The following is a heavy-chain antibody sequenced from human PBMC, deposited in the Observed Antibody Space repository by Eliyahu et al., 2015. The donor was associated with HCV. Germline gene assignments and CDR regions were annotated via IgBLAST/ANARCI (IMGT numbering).Heavy chain of an antibody. Sequence: QVQLEQSGAEVKKPGSSVKVSCKASGGTFRTLSINWVRQAPGQGLELMGRILPVFGSSXYAQKFQGRVSITADESTATAYLELNSLTSDDTAIFYCATVRASVTHRAEYFQHWGQGTLVTVS. CDR1: GGTFRTLS. V-gene: IGHV1-69*01. CDR2: ILPVFGSS. J-gene: IGHJ1*01. CDR3: ATVRASVTHRAEYFQH. D-gene: IGHD5/OR15-5a*01.